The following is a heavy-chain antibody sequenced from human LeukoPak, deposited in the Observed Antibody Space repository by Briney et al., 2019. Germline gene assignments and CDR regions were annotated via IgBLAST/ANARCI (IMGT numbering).Heavy chain of an antibody. V-gene: IGHV3-7*01. Sequence: QTGGSLRLSCAASGFTFSSYWMSWVRQAPGKGLEWVANIKQDGSEKYYVDSVKGRFTISRDNAKNSLYLQMNSPRAEDTAVYYCARDRNPLQFFWSGAFDIWGQGTMVTVSS. J-gene: IGHJ3*02. D-gene: IGHD3-3*01. CDR1: GFTFSSYW. CDR2: IKQDGSEK. CDR3: ARDRNPLQFFWSGAFDI.